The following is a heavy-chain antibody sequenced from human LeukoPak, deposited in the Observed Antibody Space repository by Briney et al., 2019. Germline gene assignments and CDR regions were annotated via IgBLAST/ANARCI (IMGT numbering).Heavy chain of an antibody. V-gene: IGHV1-46*01. J-gene: IGHJ4*02. Sequence: GASVKVSCKASGGTFSSYAISWVRQAPGQGLEWMGIINPSGGSTSYAQKFQGRVTMTRDTSTSTVYMELSSLRSEDTAVYYCAREITLSLLLGDLFDYWGQGTLVTVSS. D-gene: IGHD2-15*01. CDR1: GGTFSSYA. CDR2: INPSGGST. CDR3: AREITLSLLLGDLFDY.